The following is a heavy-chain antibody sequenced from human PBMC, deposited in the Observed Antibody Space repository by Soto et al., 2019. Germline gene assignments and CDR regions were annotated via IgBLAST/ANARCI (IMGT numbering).Heavy chain of an antibody. CDR1: GFTFSSYG. Sequence: QVQLVESGGGVVQPGRSLRLSCAASGFTFSSYGMHWVRQAPGKGLEWVAVISYDGSNKYYADSVKGRFTISRDNSKNTLYLQMNSLRAEDTAVYYCAKDRGAPYYDSSEWPWGQGTLVTVSS. J-gene: IGHJ1*01. D-gene: IGHD3-22*01. V-gene: IGHV3-30*18. CDR2: ISYDGSNK. CDR3: AKDRGAPYYDSSEWP.